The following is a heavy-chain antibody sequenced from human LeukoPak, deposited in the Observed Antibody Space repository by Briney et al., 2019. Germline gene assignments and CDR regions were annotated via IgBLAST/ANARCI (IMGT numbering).Heavy chain of an antibody. CDR1: GXTFSSYE. J-gene: IGHJ4*02. V-gene: IGHV3-48*03. CDR3: ARIHNLGILAHFDY. D-gene: IGHD1-1*01. CDR2: INSGGSTL. Sequence: PGGSLRLSWAASGXTFSSYEMNWVRQAPGKGLEWVSYINSGGSTLYYADSVKGRFTISRDNAKNSLYLQMNSLRAEDTAVYYCARIHNLGILAHFDYWGQGTLVTVSS.